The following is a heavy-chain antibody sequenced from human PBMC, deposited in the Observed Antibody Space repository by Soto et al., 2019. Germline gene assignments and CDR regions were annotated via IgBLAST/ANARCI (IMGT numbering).Heavy chain of an antibody. CDR2: ISGSGGST. D-gene: IGHD3-16*01. CDR3: AKDGGGDNYYYYGMDV. Sequence: SLQYFSAASAVILSTNAPRFFRQAPGKGLGWVSAISGSGGSTYYADSVKGRFTISRDNSKNTLYLQMNSLRAEDTAVYYCAKDGGGDNYYYYGMDVWGQGT. V-gene: IGHV3-23*01. J-gene: IGHJ6*02. CDR1: AVILSTNA.